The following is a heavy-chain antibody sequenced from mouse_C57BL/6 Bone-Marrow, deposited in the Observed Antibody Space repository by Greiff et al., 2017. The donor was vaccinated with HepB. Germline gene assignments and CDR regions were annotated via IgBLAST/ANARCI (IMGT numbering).Heavy chain of an antibody. CDR3: ARDAGDYDGRGFAY. CDR1: GFTFSDFY. CDR2: SRNKANDYTT. V-gene: IGHV7-1*01. D-gene: IGHD2-4*01. Sequence: EVKLMESGGGLVQSGRSLRLSCATSGFTFSDFYMEWVRQAPGKGLEWIAASRNKANDYTTEYSASVKGRFIVSRDTSQSILYLQMNALRAEDTAIYYCARDAGDYDGRGFAYWGQGTLVTVSA. J-gene: IGHJ3*01.